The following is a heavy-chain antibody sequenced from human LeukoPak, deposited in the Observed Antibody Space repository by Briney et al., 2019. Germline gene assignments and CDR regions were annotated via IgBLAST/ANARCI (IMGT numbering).Heavy chain of an antibody. CDR3: ESSGTYDSSGYHDY. J-gene: IGHJ4*01. V-gene: IGHV1-2*02. D-gene: IGHD3-22*01. CDR2: INPNSGDT. Sequence: PSLKLCCKASVYTFTGCYMDWMRQAPVQGLHWMGWINPNSGDTEYAQKFQARVTMTRETSISTAYMEVSRLRSYDAAVYYCESSGTYDSSGYHDYWGHGTLVTVSS. CDR1: VYTFTGCY.